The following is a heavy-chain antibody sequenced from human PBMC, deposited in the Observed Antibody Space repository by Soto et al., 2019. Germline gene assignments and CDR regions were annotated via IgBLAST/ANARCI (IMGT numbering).Heavy chain of an antibody. Sequence: GASVKVSCKASGYTFTNYYIDWVRQAPGQGLEWMGIINPNGGSTMYAQKFQGRVTMTGDTSTSTVYMELSSLRSEDTAVYYCARGGWKDDYYYYGMDVWGQGTTVTVSS. J-gene: IGHJ6*02. D-gene: IGHD5-12*01. V-gene: IGHV1-46*01. CDR3: ARGGWKDDYYYYGMDV. CDR1: GYTFTNYY. CDR2: INPNGGST.